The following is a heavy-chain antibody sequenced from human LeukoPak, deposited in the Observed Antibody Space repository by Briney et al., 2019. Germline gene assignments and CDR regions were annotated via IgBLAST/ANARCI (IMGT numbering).Heavy chain of an antibody. CDR1: GGSISSYY. Sequence: ASETLSLTCTVSGGSISSYYWSWIRQPPGKGLEWIGYIYCSGCTNYNPSLKSRVTISVDTSKNRFSLKLTSVTAADTAVYYCARAGRTYYYDSSGSYRGSYYFDYWGQGTLVTVSS. D-gene: IGHD3-22*01. CDR3: ARAGRTYYYDSSGSYRGSYYFDY. CDR2: IYCSGCT. V-gene: IGHV4-59*08. J-gene: IGHJ4*02.